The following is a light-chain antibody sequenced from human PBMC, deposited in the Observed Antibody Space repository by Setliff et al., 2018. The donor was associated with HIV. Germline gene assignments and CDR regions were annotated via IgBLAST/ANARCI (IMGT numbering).Light chain of an antibody. CDR1: SDDIGRYYY. Sequence: QSALAQPASVSGSPGQAITISCTGTSDDIGRYYYVSWYQQLPGKAPKLIMYDVSHRPSGVSTRFSGSKSGGTASLTISGLQAEDEAHYYCTSYTINTLYVFGSGTKV. CDR3: TSYTINTLYV. V-gene: IGLV2-14*03. CDR2: DVS. J-gene: IGLJ1*01.